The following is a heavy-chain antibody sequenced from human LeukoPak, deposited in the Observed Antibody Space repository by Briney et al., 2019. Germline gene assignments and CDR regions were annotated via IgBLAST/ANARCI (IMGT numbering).Heavy chain of an antibody. CDR1: GYTFTGYY. Sequence: ASVRVSCKASGYTFTGYYLHWVRQAPGQGLEWMGIINPSGGSTSYAQKFQGRVTMTRDTSTSTVYMELSSLRSEDTAVYYCARVVTGEGGYYFDYWGQGTLVTVSS. D-gene: IGHD7-27*01. CDR2: INPSGGST. V-gene: IGHV1-46*01. CDR3: ARVVTGEGGYYFDY. J-gene: IGHJ4*02.